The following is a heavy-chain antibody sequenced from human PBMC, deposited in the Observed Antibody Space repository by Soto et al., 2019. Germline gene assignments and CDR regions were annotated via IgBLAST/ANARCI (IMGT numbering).Heavy chain of an antibody. V-gene: IGHV3-53*04. CDR3: GRSPYPQRIAAAGSFDY. CDR2: IYSVGST. J-gene: IGHJ4*02. D-gene: IGHD6-13*01. CDR1: GFTFSSYA. Sequence: GGSLRLSCAASGFTFSSYAMSWVRQAPGKGLEWVSVIYSVGSTYYADSVKGRFTISRHNSKNTLYLQMNSLRAEDTAVYYCGRSPYPQRIAAAGSFDYWGQGTLVTVSS.